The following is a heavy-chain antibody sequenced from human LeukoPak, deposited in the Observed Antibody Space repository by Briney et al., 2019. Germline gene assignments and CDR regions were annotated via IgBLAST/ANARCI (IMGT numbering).Heavy chain of an antibody. V-gene: IGHV1-46*01. J-gene: IGHJ6*03. Sequence: ASVKVSCKASGYTFIAYYMHWVRQAPGQGLEWMGIINPSGGSTSYAQKFQGRVTMTRDMSTSTVYMELSSLRSEDTAVYYCARGPLPRSYYMDVWGKGTTVTVSS. CDR1: GYTFIAYY. CDR3: ARGPLPRSYYMDV. CDR2: INPSGGST. D-gene: IGHD5/OR15-5a*01.